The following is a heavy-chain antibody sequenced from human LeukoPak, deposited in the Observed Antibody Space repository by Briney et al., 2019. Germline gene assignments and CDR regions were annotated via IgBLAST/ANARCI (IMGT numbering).Heavy chain of an antibody. V-gene: IGHV4-59*06. CDR1: GGSISSYY. J-gene: IGHJ4*02. CDR3: ARGEMATTYYFDY. CDR2: IYYSGSS. D-gene: IGHD5-24*01. Sequence: SETLSLTCTVSGGSISSYYWSWIRQHPGKGLEWIGYIYYSGSSYYNPSLKSRVTISVDTSKNQFSLKLTSVTAADTAVYYCARGEMATTYYFDYWGQGTLVTVSP.